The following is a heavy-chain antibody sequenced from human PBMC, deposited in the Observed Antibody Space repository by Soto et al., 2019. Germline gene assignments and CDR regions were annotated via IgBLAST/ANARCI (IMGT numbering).Heavy chain of an antibody. J-gene: IGHJ6*02. Sequence: SETLSLTCTVSGGSISSGGYYWSWIRQHPGKGLEWIGYIYYSGSTYYNPSLKSRVTISVDTSKNQFSLKLSSVTAADTAVYYCARLKLRLGESIYYYYYGMDVWGQGTTVTVSS. CDR2: IYYSGST. D-gene: IGHD3-16*01. V-gene: IGHV4-31*03. CDR3: ARLKLRLGESIYYYYYGMDV. CDR1: GGSISSGGYY.